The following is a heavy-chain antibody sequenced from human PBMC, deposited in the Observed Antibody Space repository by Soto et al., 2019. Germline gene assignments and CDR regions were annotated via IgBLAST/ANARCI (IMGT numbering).Heavy chain of an antibody. D-gene: IGHD1-26*01. V-gene: IGHV1-69*01. CDR1: GGTFSSYA. CDR2: IIPIFGTA. Sequence: QVQLVQSGAEVKKPGSSVNVSCKSSGGTFSSYAISWVRQAPGQGLEWMGGIIPIFGTANYAQKFQGRVTITADESTSTAYMELSSLRSEDTAVYYCARGGWELYNVYYWGQGTLAPVSS. J-gene: IGHJ4*02. CDR3: ARGGWELYNVYY.